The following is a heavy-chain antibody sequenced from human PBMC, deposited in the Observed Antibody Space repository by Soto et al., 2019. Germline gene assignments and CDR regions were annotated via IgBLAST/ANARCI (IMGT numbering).Heavy chain of an antibody. Sequence: GGSLRLSCAASGFTFSNSWMHWIRQVSGKGLEWVSRINADGTSTSYADSVKGRFTISRDNAKNTLYLHVNSLRAEDTAVYYCVKVLARGVGVPRFYFDSWGQGALVT. CDR2: INADGTST. CDR3: VKVLARGVGVPRFYFDS. CDR1: GFTFSNSW. V-gene: IGHV3-74*01. J-gene: IGHJ4*02. D-gene: IGHD2-2*01.